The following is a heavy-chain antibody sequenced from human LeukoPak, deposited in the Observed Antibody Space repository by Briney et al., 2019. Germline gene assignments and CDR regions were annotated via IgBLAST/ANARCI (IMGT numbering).Heavy chain of an antibody. CDR3: AKAAAGTPGWFDP. CDR1: GGTFSSCA. Sequence: SVKVSCKASGGTFSSCAISWVRQAPGQRLEWMGGIIPIFGTANYAQKFQGRVTITADESTSTAYMELSSLRSEDTAVYYCAKAAAGTPGWFDPWGQGTLVTVSS. V-gene: IGHV1-69*01. J-gene: IGHJ5*02. CDR2: IIPIFGTA. D-gene: IGHD6-13*01.